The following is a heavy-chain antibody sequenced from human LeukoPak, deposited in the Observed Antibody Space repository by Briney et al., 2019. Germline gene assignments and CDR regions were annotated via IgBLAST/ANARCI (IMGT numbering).Heavy chain of an antibody. V-gene: IGHV4-31*03. CDR2: IYYSGST. CDR3: ARGMDYGDYDRERKGTTYDY. Sequence: KPSETLSLTCTVSGGSISSGGYYWSWIRQHPGKGLEWIGYIYYSGSTYYNPSLKSRVTISVDTSKNQFSLKLSSVTAADTAVYYCARGMDYGDYDRERKGTTYDYWGQGTLVTVSS. J-gene: IGHJ4*02. CDR1: GGSISSGGYY. D-gene: IGHD4-17*01.